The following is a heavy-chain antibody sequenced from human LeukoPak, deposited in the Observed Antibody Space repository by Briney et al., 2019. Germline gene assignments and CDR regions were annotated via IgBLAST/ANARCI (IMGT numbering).Heavy chain of an antibody. D-gene: IGHD3-16*02. J-gene: IGHJ5*02. V-gene: IGHV4-34*01. CDR3: AKLSGFAFDP. CDR1: GGSFSGYY. CDR2: INHSGST. Sequence: SETLSLTCAVYGGSFSGYYWSWIRQPPGKGLEWIGEINHSGSTNYNPSLKSRVTISVDTSKNQFSLRLSSVTAADTAVYFCAKLSGFAFDPWGQGTLVTVSS.